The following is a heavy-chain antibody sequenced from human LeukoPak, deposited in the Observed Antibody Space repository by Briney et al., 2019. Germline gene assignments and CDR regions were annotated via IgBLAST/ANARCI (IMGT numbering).Heavy chain of an antibody. Sequence: PSETLSLTCTVSGGSISSYYWSWIRQPPGKELEWIGYIYYSGSTNYNPSLKSRVTISVDTSKNQFSLKLSSVTAADTAVYYCARLKRDDFWSGYSYYFDYWGQGTLVTVSS. V-gene: IGHV4-59*01. J-gene: IGHJ4*02. CDR2: IYYSGST. D-gene: IGHD3-3*01. CDR1: GGSISSYY. CDR3: ARLKRDDFWSGYSYYFDY.